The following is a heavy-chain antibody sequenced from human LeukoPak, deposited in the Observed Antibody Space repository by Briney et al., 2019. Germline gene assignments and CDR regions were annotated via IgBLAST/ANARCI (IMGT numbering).Heavy chain of an antibody. CDR2: INSGGDDT. V-gene: IGHV3-74*01. CDR3: ARRIGYSSGHSAVYYFDY. J-gene: IGHJ4*02. CDR1: GLSCSTYW. Sequence: GGSLRLSCAASGLSCSTYWMQWVRQAPGKGLVWVSLINSGGDDTRYADSVKGRFTISRDNAKNTLYLQMNSLRAEDTAVYYCARRIGYSSGHSAVYYFDYWGQGTLVTVSS. D-gene: IGHD6-19*01.